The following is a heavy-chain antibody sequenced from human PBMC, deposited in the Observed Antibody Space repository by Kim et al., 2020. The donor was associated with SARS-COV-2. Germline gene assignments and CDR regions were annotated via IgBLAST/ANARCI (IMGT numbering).Heavy chain of an antibody. D-gene: IGHD3-22*01. J-gene: IGHJ6*02. V-gene: IGHV4-31*02. CDR3: ASNSSPVDYGMDV. Sequence: YKPHLKSRVTISVDTSKNQFSLRLSTVTAADTAVNYCASNSSPVDYGMDVWGQGTTVTVSS.